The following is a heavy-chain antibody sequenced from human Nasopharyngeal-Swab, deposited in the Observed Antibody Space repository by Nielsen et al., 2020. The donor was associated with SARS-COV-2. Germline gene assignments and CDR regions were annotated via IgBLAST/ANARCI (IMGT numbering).Heavy chain of an antibody. CDR2: MNPTSGNT. J-gene: IGHJ4*02. CDR3: ARVLGSGSYYIDY. CDR1: GYTFTSYA. V-gene: IGHV1-8*01. Sequence: ASVQVSCQASGYTFTSYAINWVRQATEKGLEWVGWMNPTSGNTGYAQKFQGRVTMTRNTSISTAYMELSSLRSEDTAVYYCARVLGSGSYYIDYWGQGTLVTVSS. D-gene: IGHD3-10*01.